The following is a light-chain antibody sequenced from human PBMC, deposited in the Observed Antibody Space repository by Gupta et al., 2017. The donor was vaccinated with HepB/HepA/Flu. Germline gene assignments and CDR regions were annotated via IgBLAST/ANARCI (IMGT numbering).Light chain of an antibody. CDR1: SSNIGSNT. CDR3: AAWDDSLNGVV. V-gene: IGLV1-44*01. Sequence: QSVLTPPPSASGTPGPRVTISCSGSSSNIGSNTVNWYQPLPGTAPKLLIYSNNQRPSGVPDRFSGSKSGTSASLAISGLQSEDEADYYCAAWDDSLNGVVFGGGTKLTVL. CDR2: SNN. J-gene: IGLJ2*01.